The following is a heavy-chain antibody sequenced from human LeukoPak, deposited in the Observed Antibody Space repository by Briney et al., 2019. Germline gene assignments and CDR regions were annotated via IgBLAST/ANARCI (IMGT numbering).Heavy chain of an antibody. CDR1: GFTVSSNY. V-gene: IGHV3-30*02. J-gene: IGHJ4*02. Sequence: GGSLRLSCAASGFTVSSNYMTWVRQAPGKGLEWVAFIRYDELQDYYADSVRGRFTISRDNSKSALYLQMGSLRPEDTAMCYCVRDFSNYVAFFDSWGQGVLVTVSS. D-gene: IGHD4-11*01. CDR2: IRYDELQD. CDR3: VRDFSNYVAFFDS.